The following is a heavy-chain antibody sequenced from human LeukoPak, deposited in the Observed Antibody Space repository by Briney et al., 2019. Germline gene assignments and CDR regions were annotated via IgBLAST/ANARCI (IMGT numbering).Heavy chain of an antibody. CDR1: GGSISTYY. J-gene: IGHJ5*02. D-gene: IGHD3-10*01. V-gene: IGHV4-59*01. CDR3: ARHYGSGMDYFDP. Sequence: SETLSLACTVSGGSISTYYWTWIRQPPGEELEWIGYIYYSGSTNYNPSLKSRVTISVDTSKNQFSLKLSSVTAADTAVYYCARHYGSGMDYFDPWGQGTLVTVSS. CDR2: IYYSGST.